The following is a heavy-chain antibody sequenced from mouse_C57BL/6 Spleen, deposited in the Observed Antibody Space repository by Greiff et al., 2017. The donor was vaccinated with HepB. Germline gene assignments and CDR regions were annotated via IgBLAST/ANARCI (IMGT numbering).Heavy chain of an antibody. V-gene: IGHV1-81*01. CDR2: LYPRSGNT. CDR1: GYTFTSYG. J-gene: IGHJ1*03. Sequence: VKLVESGAELARPGASVKLSCKASGYTFTSYGISWVKQRTGPGLEWIGELYPRSGNTYYNEKFKGTATLTADKSSRTAYMELRSLTSEDSAVYFCARSGYDGYGYFDVWGTGTTVTVSS. CDR3: ARSGYDGYGYFDV. D-gene: IGHD2-3*01.